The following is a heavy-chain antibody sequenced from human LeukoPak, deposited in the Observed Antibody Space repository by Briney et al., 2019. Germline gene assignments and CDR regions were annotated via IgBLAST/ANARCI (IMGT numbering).Heavy chain of an antibody. CDR3: ARGESGYSYGPFDY. D-gene: IGHD5-18*01. J-gene: IGHJ4*02. CDR1: GYTFTGYY. CDR2: INPNSGGT. V-gene: IGHV1-2*04. Sequence: ASVMVSCKASGYTFTGYYMHWVRQAPGQGLEWMGWINPNSGGTNYAQKFQGWVTMTRDTSISTAYMELSRPRSDDTAVYYCARGESGYSYGPFDYWGQGTLVTVSS.